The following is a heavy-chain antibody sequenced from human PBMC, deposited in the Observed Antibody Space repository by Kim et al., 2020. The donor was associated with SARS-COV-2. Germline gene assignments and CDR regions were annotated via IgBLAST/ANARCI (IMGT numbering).Heavy chain of an antibody. Sequence: GGSLRLSCAASGFMFSAHAVHWVRQAPGKGLEWVSVVAYDESNKYYADSVRGRFTISRDNSKNTVYLQMNSLRVEDTAVYYCARGRGVISPGDYWGQGTL. D-gene: IGHD3-10*01. CDR3: ARGRGVISPGDY. CDR2: VAYDESNK. CDR1: GFMFSAHA. V-gene: IGHV3-30-3*01. J-gene: IGHJ4*02.